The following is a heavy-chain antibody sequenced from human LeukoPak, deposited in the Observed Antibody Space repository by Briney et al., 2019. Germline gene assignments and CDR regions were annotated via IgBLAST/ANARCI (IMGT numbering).Heavy chain of an antibody. V-gene: IGHV1-2*02. CDR1: GYTFTGYY. CDR3: ARDEVGVSVVVPAAGGY. Sequence: ASVKVSCKASGYTFTGYYMHWVRQAPGQGLEWMGWINPNSGGTNYAQKFQGRVNMTRDTSISTAYMELSRLRSDDTAVYYCARDEVGVSVVVPAAGGYWGQGTLVTVSS. J-gene: IGHJ4*02. CDR2: INPNSGGT. D-gene: IGHD2-2*01.